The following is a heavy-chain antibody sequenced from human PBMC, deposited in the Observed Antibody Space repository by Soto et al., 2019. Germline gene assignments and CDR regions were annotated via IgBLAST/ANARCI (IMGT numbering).Heavy chain of an antibody. J-gene: IGHJ4*02. V-gene: IGHV3-21*01. CDR1: GFTFSSYS. Sequence: GSLRLSCAASGFTFSSYSMNWVRQAPGKGLEWVSSISSSSSYIYYADSVKGRFTISRDNAKNSLYLQMNSLRAEDTAVYYCASLYYYDSSGYFLFDYWGQGTLVTVSS. D-gene: IGHD3-22*01. CDR2: ISSSSSYI. CDR3: ASLYYYDSSGYFLFDY.